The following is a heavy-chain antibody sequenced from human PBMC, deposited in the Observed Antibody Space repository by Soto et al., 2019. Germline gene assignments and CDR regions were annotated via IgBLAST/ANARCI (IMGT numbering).Heavy chain of an antibody. D-gene: IGHD6-19*01. Sequence: KTSETLSLTCAVSGGSISSSNWWSWVRQPPGKGLEWIGEIYHSGSTNYNPSLKSRVTISVDKSKNQFSLKLSSVTAADTAVYYCARSGSGWSFFDYWGQGTLVTVSS. CDR1: GGSISSSNW. CDR3: ARSGSGWSFFDY. V-gene: IGHV4-4*02. J-gene: IGHJ4*02. CDR2: IYHSGST.